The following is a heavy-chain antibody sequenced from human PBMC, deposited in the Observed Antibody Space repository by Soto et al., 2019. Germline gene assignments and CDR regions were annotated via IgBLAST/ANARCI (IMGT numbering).Heavy chain of an antibody. CDR2: IWYDGSNK. CDR1: GFTFSSYG. CDR3: AREGRDLLYGDYVFYDI. J-gene: IGHJ3*02. D-gene: IGHD4-17*01. Sequence: GGSLRLSCAASGFTFSSYGMHWVRQAPGKGLEWVAVIWYDGSNKYYADSVKGRFTISRDNSKNTLYLQMNSLRAEDTAVYYCAREGRDLLYGDYVFYDIWGQGTMVTVSS. V-gene: IGHV3-33*01.